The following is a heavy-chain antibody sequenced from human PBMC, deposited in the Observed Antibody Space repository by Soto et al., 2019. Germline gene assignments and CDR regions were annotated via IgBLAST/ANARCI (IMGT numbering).Heavy chain of an antibody. V-gene: IGHV3-21*06. Sequence: EVQLVESGGCLVKPGGSLRLSCAASGFTFTRYSMNWVRQAPGKGLEWVSSISSTTNYIYYGDSMKGRFTMSRDNAKNSVYLEMNSLRPEDTAVYYCARESEGITSNFDYWGQGTLVTVSS. CDR2: ISSTTNYI. CDR1: GFTFTRYS. J-gene: IGHJ4*02. CDR3: ARESEGITSNFDY.